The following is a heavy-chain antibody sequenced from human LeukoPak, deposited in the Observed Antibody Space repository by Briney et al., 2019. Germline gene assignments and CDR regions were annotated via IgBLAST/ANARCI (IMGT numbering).Heavy chain of an antibody. V-gene: IGHV3-30*03. Sequence: PGGSLRLSCTASGFTLSRYGMHWVRQAPGKGLEWQAVISYDGGNRHYADSVKGRCTISRANSKSTLYLQMNRLKPDDADVYYCARRGGDTSGEGWFDPWGQGTLVTVSS. D-gene: IGHD3-22*01. CDR2: ISYDGGNR. CDR3: ARRGGDTSGEGWFDP. CDR1: GFTLSRYG. J-gene: IGHJ5*02.